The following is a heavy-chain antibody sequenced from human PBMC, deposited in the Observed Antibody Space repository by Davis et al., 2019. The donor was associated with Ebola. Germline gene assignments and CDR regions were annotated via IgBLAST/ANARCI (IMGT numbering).Heavy chain of an antibody. D-gene: IGHD3-3*01. CDR3: ARVIYDFWSGYFDY. CDR1: GFSFSRYS. J-gene: IGHJ4*02. CDR2: ISGSGGST. Sequence: PGGSLRLSCAASGFSFSRYSMNWVRQAPGKGLEWVSAISGSGGSTYYADSVKGRFTISRDNSKNTLYLQMNSLRAEDTAVYYCARVIYDFWSGYFDYWGQGTLVTVSS. V-gene: IGHV3-23*01.